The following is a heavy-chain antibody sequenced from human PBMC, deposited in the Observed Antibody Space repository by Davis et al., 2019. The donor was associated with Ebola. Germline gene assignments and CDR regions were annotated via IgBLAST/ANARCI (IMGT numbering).Heavy chain of an antibody. CDR2: IFPGDSDT. CDR1: GYSFTSYW. J-gene: IGHJ1*01. D-gene: IGHD6-13*01. V-gene: IGHV5-51*01. Sequence: KVSCKASGYSFTSYWIVWVRQMPGKGLECMGIIFPGDSDTRYSPSFQGQVTISADKSISTAYLQWSSLKASDTAMYYCARHDGGGIAAAGTEYFQHWGQGTLVTVSS. CDR3: ARHDGGGIAAAGTEYFQH.